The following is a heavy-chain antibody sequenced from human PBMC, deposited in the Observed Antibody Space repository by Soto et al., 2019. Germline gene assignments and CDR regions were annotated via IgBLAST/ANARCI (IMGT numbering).Heavy chain of an antibody. Sequence: SETLSLTCLVSGFPISSTYSWGWIRQPPGKGLEWIGSISHSGTTSYSPSLTSRVPISVDTSKNQVSLKLTSVTAADTAVYYCARTYYYGSGSLYYFDYWGQGTLVTAPQ. V-gene: IGHV4-38-2*01. CDR2: ISHSGTT. CDR1: GFPISSTYS. CDR3: ARTYYYGSGSLYYFDY. D-gene: IGHD3-10*01. J-gene: IGHJ4*02.